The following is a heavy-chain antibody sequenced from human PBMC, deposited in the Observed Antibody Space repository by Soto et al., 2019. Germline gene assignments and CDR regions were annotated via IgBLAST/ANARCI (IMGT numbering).Heavy chain of an antibody. D-gene: IGHD2-15*01. J-gene: IGHJ6*02. V-gene: IGHV1-2*02. Sequence: QVQLVQSGAEVKKPGASVKVSCKASGYTFTGYYMHWVRQAPGRGLEWMGWINPNRDGRNYAQKFQGRVTMTRDASISTAYMEQNRLRSDDTAVYYCARGRFSGCCGGSCYFYYYYGMDVWGQGTTVTVSS. CDR2: INPNRDGR. CDR1: GYTFTGYY. CDR3: ARGRFSGCCGGSCYFYYYYGMDV.